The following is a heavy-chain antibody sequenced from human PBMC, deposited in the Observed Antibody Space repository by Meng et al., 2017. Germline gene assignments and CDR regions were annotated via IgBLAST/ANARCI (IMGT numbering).Heavy chain of an antibody. CDR3: AKDSRIGGQHDAFDI. D-gene: IGHD3-16*01. V-gene: IGHV3-23*04. Sequence: EGQLVESGGGLVQPGGSLRLSCAASVFTFSSSWMHWVCQAPGKGLEWVSAISGSGGSTYYADSVKGRFTISRDNSKNTLYLQMNSLRAEDTAVYYCAKDSRIGGQHDAFDIWGQGTMVTVSS. J-gene: IGHJ3*02. CDR2: ISGSGGST. CDR1: VFTFSSSW.